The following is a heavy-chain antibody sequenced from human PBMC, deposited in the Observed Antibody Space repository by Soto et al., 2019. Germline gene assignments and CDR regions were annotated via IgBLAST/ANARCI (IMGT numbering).Heavy chain of an antibody. CDR1: GYTLTELS. CDR3: ATPPHRVGATDDAFDI. Sequence: ASVKVSCKVSGYTLTELSMHWVRQAPGKGLEWMGGFDPEDGETIYAQKFQGRVTMTEDTSTDTAYMELSSLRSEDTAVYYCATPPHRVGATDDAFDIWGRGTMVTVSS. CDR2: FDPEDGET. V-gene: IGHV1-24*01. D-gene: IGHD1-26*01. J-gene: IGHJ3*02.